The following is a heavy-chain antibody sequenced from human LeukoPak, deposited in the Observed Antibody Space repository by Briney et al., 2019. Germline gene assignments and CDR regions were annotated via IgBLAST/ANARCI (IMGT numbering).Heavy chain of an antibody. CDR2: IWYDGRNE. D-gene: IGHD3-9*01. J-gene: IGHJ4*02. CDR1: GFTFSIFD. V-gene: IGHV3-33*01. Sequence: PRGSLRLSCAASGFTFSIFDMHWVRQAPGKGLEWVAVIWYDGRNEHYADSVKGRFTISRDNSKNTLYLQMNRLRDEDTAVYYCARNRYFDWLGQGTQVTVSS. CDR3: ARNRYFDW.